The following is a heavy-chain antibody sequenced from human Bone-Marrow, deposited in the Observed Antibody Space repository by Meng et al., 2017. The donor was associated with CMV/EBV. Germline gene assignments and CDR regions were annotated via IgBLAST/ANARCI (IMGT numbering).Heavy chain of an antibody. CDR1: GFTFSGSA. D-gene: IGHD2-15*01. CDR3: TFSGGANN. V-gene: IGHV3-73*01. J-gene: IGHJ4*02. Sequence: GESLKISCAASGFTFSGSAMHWVRQASGKGLEWVGRIRSKANSYATAYAASVKGRFTISRDDSKNTAYLQMNSLKTEDTAVYYCTFSGGANNWGQGTLVTVSS. CDR2: IRSKANSYAT.